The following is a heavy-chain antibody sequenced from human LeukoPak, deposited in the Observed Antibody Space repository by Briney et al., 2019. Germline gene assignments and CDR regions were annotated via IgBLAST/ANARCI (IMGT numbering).Heavy chain of an antibody. D-gene: IGHD6-19*01. CDR1: GFTFSSYS. CDR3: ARTSSGWYFYFDY. J-gene: IGHJ4*02. V-gene: IGHV3-21*01. Sequence: GGSLRLSCAASGFTFSSYSMNRVRQAPGEGLEWVSSISSSSSYIYYADSVKGRFTISRDNAKNSLYLQMNSLRAEDTAVYYCARTSSGWYFYFDYWGQGTLVTVSS. CDR2: ISSSSSYI.